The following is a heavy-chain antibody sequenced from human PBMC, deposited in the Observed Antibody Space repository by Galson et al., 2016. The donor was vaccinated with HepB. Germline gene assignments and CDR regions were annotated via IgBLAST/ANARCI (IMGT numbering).Heavy chain of an antibody. CDR2: IRSKPYGGTT. J-gene: IGHJ4*02. CDR3: TSRAIVMAFDY. D-gene: IGHD3-22*01. V-gene: IGHV3-49*03. Sequence: SLRLSCAASGFTFGAYAMTWFRQAPGKGLDWIGFIRSKPYGGTTQYAASVKARFTISRDDSKGISYLQMNSLKTEDTAVYYCTSRAIVMAFDYWGQGTLVTVSS. CDR1: GFTFGAYA.